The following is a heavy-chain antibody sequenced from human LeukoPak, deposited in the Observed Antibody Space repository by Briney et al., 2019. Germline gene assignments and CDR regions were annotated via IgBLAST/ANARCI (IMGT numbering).Heavy chain of an antibody. J-gene: IGHJ5*02. CDR2: VSDSGSS. V-gene: IGHV4-61*01. D-gene: IGHD3-10*01. Sequence: PSETLSLTCTVSGGSIGSTNYYWSWIRQPPGKGLEWIGYVSDSGSSKHNPSLNSRVIIDLDTSKKQFSLKFYSVTAADTAVYYCAKEDGGWFDPWGQGILVTVSS. CDR3: AKEDGGWFDP. CDR1: GGSIGSTNYY.